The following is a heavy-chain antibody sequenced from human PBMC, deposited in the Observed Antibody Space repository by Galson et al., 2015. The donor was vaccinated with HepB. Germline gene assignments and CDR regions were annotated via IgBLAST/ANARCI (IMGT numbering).Heavy chain of an antibody. J-gene: IGHJ6*02. V-gene: IGHV4-31*02. CDR1: Y. D-gene: IGHD4-17*01. CDR3: ARDGDYIGSFNYGMDV. Sequence: YWNWIRQYPGKGLEWIGYIYYRGRTSYNPSLKSRVSISVDTSQNQFSLNLSSVIAADTAVYYCARDGDYIGSFNYGMDVWGRGTTVVVSS. CDR2: IYYRGRT.